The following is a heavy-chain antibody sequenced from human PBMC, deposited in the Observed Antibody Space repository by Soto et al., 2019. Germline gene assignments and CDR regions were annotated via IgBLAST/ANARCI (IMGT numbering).Heavy chain of an antibody. CDR1: GYTFTSYG. V-gene: IGHV1-18*01. J-gene: IGHJ6*02. CDR2: ISAYNGNT. Sequence: QVQLVQSGAEVKKPGASVKVSCKASGYTFTSYGIIWVRQAPGQGLEWMGWISAYNGNTNYAQKLQGRVTMTTDTSTSTAYMELRSLRSDDTAVYYCAGDPGTTGYYYYGMDVWGQGTTVTVSS. D-gene: IGHD1-7*01. CDR3: AGDPGTTGYYYYGMDV.